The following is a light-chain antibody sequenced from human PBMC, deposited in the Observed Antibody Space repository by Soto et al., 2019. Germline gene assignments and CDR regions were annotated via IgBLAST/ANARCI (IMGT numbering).Light chain of an antibody. CDR1: SSDVGGYNY. Sequence: QSALTQPASVSGSPGQSITISCTGTSSDVGGYNYVSWYQQHPGKAPKLMIYEVSNRPSGVSNRFSGSKSGNTASLTISGLQAEDEADYYCSSYAGNNKLVFGGGTKVTVL. CDR3: SSYAGNNKLV. J-gene: IGLJ2*01. CDR2: EVS. V-gene: IGLV2-14*01.